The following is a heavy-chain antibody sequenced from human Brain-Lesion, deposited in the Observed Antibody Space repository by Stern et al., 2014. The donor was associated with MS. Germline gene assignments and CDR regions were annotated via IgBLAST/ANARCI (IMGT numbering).Heavy chain of an antibody. Sequence: QVQLVQSGAEVKKPGASVKVSCKTSGYIFTGYYIHWVRQAPGKGLEWMAWINPNTGGTKHAQKFQGRVTMSRDTSISTAYVELSSLTSDDTAVYYCARDQRGITIFGVVTDYYYLGMDVWGQGTTVTVSS. CDR1: GYIFTGYY. J-gene: IGHJ6*02. V-gene: IGHV1-2*02. CDR3: ARDQRGITIFGVVTDYYYLGMDV. D-gene: IGHD3-3*01. CDR2: INPNTGGT.